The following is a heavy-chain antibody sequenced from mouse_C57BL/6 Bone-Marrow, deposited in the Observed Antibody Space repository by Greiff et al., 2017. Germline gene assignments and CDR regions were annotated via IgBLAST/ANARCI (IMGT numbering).Heavy chain of an antibody. D-gene: IGHD2-2*01. J-gene: IGHJ4*01. V-gene: IGHV5-4*01. CDR3: ARGVWLRDAMDY. CDR2: ISDGGSYT. CDR1: GFTFSSYA. Sequence: EVQLQESGGGLVKPGGSLKLSCAASGFTFSSYAMSWVRQTPEKRLEWVATISDGGSYTYYPDNVKGRFTISRDNAKNNLYLQMSHLKSEDTAMYYCARGVWLRDAMDYWGQGTSVTVSA.